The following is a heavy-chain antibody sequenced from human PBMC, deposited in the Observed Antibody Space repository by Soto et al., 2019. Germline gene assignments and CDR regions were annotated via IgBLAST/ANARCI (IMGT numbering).Heavy chain of an antibody. CDR2: IYWDGDK. Sequence: SGPTLVNPTQALRLTGAFCGCRLITDGVGVGWIRQPPGKALEWLALIYWDGDKRYSPSLKSRLTITKDTSKNQVVLAMTDMDPLDTATYYCAQYVGTAYYFVSWGQGTLVTVTP. J-gene: IGHJ4*01. CDR3: AQYVGTAYYFVS. D-gene: IGHD3-10*01. CDR1: GCRLITDGVG. V-gene: IGHV2-5*02.